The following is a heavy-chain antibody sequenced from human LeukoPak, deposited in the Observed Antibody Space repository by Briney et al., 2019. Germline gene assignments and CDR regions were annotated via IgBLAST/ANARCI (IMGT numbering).Heavy chain of an antibody. J-gene: IGHJ4*02. V-gene: IGHV4-34*01. Sequence: SETLSLTCAVYGGSFIGYHWNWIRQTPEKGLEWIGEINHRGHTNYNPSLESQVTISVDTSKNQFSLKLRSVTAADTAVYYCARDPTTVVTLPYYFDFWGPGTLVTVSS. D-gene: IGHD4-23*01. CDR3: ARDPTTVVTLPYYFDF. CDR1: GGSFIGYH. CDR2: INHRGHT.